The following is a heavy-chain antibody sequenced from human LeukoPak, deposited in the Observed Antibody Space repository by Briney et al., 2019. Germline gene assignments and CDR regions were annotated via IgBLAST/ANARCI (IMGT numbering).Heavy chain of an antibody. D-gene: IGHD6-13*01. V-gene: IGHV3-23*01. CDR1: GFTFNNYA. CDR2: ISGSGGST. J-gene: IGHJ5*02. CDR3: AKDRAAPATPYNWFDP. Sequence: GGSLRLSCAASGFTFNNYAMSWVRQAPARGLEWVSTISGSGGSTYYADSVKGRFTISRDNSRTTLYLQMNSLRAEDTAVYYCAKDRAAPATPYNWFDPWGQGTPVTVSS.